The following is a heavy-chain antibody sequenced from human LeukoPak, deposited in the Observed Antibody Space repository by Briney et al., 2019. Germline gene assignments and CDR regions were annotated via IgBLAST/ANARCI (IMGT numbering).Heavy chain of an antibody. V-gene: IGHV4-39*07. J-gene: IGHJ4*02. Sequence: SETLSLTCTVSGGSISSSSCYWGWIRQPPGKGLEWIGSIYYSGSTYYNPSLKSRVTISVDTSKNQFSLKLSSVTAADTAVYYCARGGSDYYDSSGYTFDYWGQGTLVTVSS. CDR3: ARGGSDYYDSSGYTFDY. CDR1: GGSISSSSCY. CDR2: IYYSGST. D-gene: IGHD3-22*01.